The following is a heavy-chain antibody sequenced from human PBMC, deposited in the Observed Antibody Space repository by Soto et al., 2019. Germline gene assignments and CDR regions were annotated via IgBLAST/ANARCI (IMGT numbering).Heavy chain of an antibody. Sequence: GGSLRLSCAASGFTFSSYAMSWVRQAPGKGLEWVSAISGSGGSTYYADSVKGRFTISRDNSKNTLYLQMNSLRADDTAVYYCAKDPPSIVVVPAAMQGRRFDYWGQGTLVTVSS. CDR2: ISGSGGST. D-gene: IGHD2-2*01. CDR3: AKDPPSIVVVPAAMQGRRFDY. J-gene: IGHJ4*02. CDR1: GFTFSSYA. V-gene: IGHV3-23*01.